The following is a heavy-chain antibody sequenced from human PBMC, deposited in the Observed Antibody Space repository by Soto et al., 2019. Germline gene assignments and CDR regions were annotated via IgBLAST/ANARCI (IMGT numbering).Heavy chain of an antibody. CDR1: GYSFSNYS. CDR2: INPNGGST. Sequence: VQLVQSGAEVKKPGASVQVSCKTSGYSFSNYSMHWVRQVPGQGLEWMGKINPNGGSTSLAQKFKDAVTLTRDTSTNTVYMELSRLTSEDTAVYYCARDGVQLWPRYDFDYWGQGTLVTVSS. CDR3: ARDGVQLWPRYDFDY. V-gene: IGHV1-46*01. D-gene: IGHD1-1*01. J-gene: IGHJ4*02.